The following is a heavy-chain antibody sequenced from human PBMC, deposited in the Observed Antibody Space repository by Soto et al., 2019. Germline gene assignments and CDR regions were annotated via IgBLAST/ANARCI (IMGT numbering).Heavy chain of an antibody. V-gene: IGHV1-69*13. CDR3: EQXXVMRXNSYYYGVDV. CDR2: IIPRFATP. CDR1: GGTFNNFA. J-gene: IGHJ6*02. Sequence: SVKVSCKTSGGTFNNFAISWVRLAPGQGLEWMGVIIPRFATPTYAQRFQGRVSITADESTSTAYLELSSLTSDDTAVYYCEQXXVMRXNSYYYGVDVWGQGTTVTVSS. D-gene: IGHD2-21*01.